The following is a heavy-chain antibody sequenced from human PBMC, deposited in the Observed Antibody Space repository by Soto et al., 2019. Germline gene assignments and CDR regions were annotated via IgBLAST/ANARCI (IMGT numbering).Heavy chain of an antibody. D-gene: IGHD3-3*01. CDR3: ASLVFRGDNGIRDVRSVSAFQLNRSSDL. CDR2: IYYSGST. V-gene: IGHV4-59*08. J-gene: IGHJ2*01. Sequence: GKGLEWIGYIYYSGSTNYNPSLKSRVTISVDTSKTQFSLKLSSVTAADTAVYYCASLVFRGDNGIRDVRSVSAFQLNRSSDL.